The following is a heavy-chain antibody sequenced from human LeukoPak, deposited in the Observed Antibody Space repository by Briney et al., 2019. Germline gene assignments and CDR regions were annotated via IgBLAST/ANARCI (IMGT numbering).Heavy chain of an antibody. J-gene: IGHJ4*02. CDR1: GFTYSSYA. D-gene: IGHD3-3*01. Sequence: GGSLRLXCAASGFTYSSYAMSWVRRAPGKGLESVSAISGSGGSTYYADSVKGRFTISRDNSKNTLYLQMNSLRAEDTAVYYCAKDSNVLRFLEWLKYGFDYWGQGTLVTVSS. CDR3: AKDSNVLRFLEWLKYGFDY. V-gene: IGHV3-23*01. CDR2: ISGSGGST.